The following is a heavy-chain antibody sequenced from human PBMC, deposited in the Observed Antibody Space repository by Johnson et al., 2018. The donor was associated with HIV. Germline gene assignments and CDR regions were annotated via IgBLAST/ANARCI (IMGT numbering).Heavy chain of an antibody. D-gene: IGHD2-15*01. V-gene: IGHV3-7*01. J-gene: IGHJ3*02. CDR1: GFTVSSNY. Sequence: VQLVESGGGLIQPGGSLRLSCAASGFTVSSNYMSWVRQAPGKGLEWVANIKQDGSETYYVDSVKGRFTISRDNAKNSLYLQMNSLRAEDTAVYYCAREATPGSCTSSTCHAFDIWGQGTVVTVSS. CDR3: AREATPGSCTSSTCHAFDI. CDR2: IKQDGSET.